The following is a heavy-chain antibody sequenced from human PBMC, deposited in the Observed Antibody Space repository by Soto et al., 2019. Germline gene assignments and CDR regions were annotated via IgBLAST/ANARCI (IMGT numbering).Heavy chain of an antibody. D-gene: IGHD2-2*01. J-gene: IGHJ6*02. CDR3: ASGIVVVPGPYGMDV. V-gene: IGHV3-21*01. CDR1: GFTFSSYS. Sequence: EVQLVESGGGLVKPGGSLRLSCAASGFTFSSYSMNWVRQAPGKGLEWVSSISSSSSYIYYADSVKGRFTISRDNAKNSLYLQMNSLRAEDTAVYYCASGIVVVPGPYGMDVWGQGTTVTVSS. CDR2: ISSSSSYI.